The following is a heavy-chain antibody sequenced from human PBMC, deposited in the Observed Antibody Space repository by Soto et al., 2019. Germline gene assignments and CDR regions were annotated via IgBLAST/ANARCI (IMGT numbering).Heavy chain of an antibody. CDR1: GFTFSSYW. J-gene: IGHJ3*02. CDR2: INSDGSST. V-gene: IGHV3-74*01. Sequence: LRLSCAASGFTFSSYWMHWVRQAPGKGLVWVSRINSDGSSTSYADSVKGRFTISRDNAKNTLYLQVNSLRAEDTAVYYCVGSSGYYAPDAFDIWGQGTMVTVSS. CDR3: VGSSGYYAPDAFDI. D-gene: IGHD3-22*01.